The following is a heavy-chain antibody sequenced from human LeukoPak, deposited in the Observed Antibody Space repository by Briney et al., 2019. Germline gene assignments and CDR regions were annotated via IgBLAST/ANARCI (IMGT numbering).Heavy chain of an antibody. D-gene: IGHD6-19*01. CDR1: GFTVSSNY. CDR3: ARDMAVAGIDY. CDR2: IYRDGST. J-gene: IGHJ4*02. Sequence: GGSLRLSCAASGFTVSSNYMSWARQAPGKGLEWVSVIYRDGSTSYADSVKGRFTISRDNSKNTLYLQMNTLRAEDTAVYYCARDMAVAGIDYWGQGTLVTVSS. V-gene: IGHV3-53*01.